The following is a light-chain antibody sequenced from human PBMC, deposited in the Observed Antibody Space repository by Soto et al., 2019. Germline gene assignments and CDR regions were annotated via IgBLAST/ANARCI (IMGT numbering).Light chain of an antibody. CDR2: DAS. CDR3: QQYNSYSQT. J-gene: IGKJ1*01. Sequence: DIQMTQSPSTLSASVGDRVTNTCRASQSISSWLAWYQQKPGKAPKLLIYDASSLESGVPSRFSGSGSGTEFTLTISSLHPDDFATYYCQQYNSYSQTFGQGTKVDIK. CDR1: QSISSW. V-gene: IGKV1-5*01.